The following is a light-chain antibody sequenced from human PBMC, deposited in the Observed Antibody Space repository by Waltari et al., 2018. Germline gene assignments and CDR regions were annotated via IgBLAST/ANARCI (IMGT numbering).Light chain of an antibody. CDR1: SSNIGSNY. Sequence: QSVLTQPPSASGTPGQRVTISCSGSSSNIGSNYVYWYQQLPGTAPKHLIYRNNQRPSGVPDRFSGSKSGTSASLAISGLRSEDEADYYCAAWDDSPLVFGGGTKLTVL. J-gene: IGLJ3*02. CDR3: AAWDDSPLV. CDR2: RNN. V-gene: IGLV1-47*01.